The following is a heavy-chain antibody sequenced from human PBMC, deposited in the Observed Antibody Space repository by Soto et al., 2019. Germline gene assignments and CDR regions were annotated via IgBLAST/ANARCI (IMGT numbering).Heavy chain of an antibody. Sequence: TLSSYAMHWVRQAPGKGLQYVSSMSSNGGSTYYADSVKGRFTISRDNSKNSLYLQMNSLRAEDTAVYYCARMGVYQQLVLIYYYYGMDVWGQGTTVTVSS. V-gene: IGHV3-64*04. D-gene: IGHD6-13*01. J-gene: IGHJ6*02. CDR2: MSSNGGST. CDR3: ARMGVYQQLVLIYYYYGMDV. CDR1: TLSSYA.